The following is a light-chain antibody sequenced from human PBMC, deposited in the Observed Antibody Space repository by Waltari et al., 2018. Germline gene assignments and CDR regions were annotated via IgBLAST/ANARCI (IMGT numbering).Light chain of an antibody. V-gene: IGKV3-15*01. Sequence: ERVMTQSPDILSASPGETVTLSCTASQSSNTNVAWYQHKPGQAPRLLIYNGATRHTGIPATFSGSGSGTEFTLTISSLQPEDFAVYFCQQYDDWPATFGQGTKVDI. CDR1: QSSNTN. J-gene: IGKJ1*01. CDR3: QQYDDWPAT. CDR2: NGA.